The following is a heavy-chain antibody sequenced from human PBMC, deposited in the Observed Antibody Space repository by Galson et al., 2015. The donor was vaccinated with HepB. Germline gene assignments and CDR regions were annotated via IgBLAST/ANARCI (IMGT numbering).Heavy chain of an antibody. Sequence: TLSLTCAVSGDSISSAGYSWSWIRQPPGKGLEWIGYIYHSGSLYYNPSLKSRVTISKDRSKNQFSLKLRSVTAADTAVYYCARVLTGGSYFFDYWGQGTLVTVSS. J-gene: IGHJ4*02. CDR1: GDSISSAGYS. V-gene: IGHV4-30-2*01. CDR3: ARVLTGGSYFFDY. CDR2: IYHSGSL. D-gene: IGHD2-15*01.